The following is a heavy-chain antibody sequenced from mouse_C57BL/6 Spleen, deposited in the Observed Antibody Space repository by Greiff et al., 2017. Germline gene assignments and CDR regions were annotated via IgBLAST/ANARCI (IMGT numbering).Heavy chain of an antibody. Sequence: QVQLKESGAELARPGASVKLSCKASGYTFTSYGISWVKQRTGQGLEWIGEIYPRSGNTYYNEKFKGKATLTADKSSSTAYMELRSLTSEDSAVYFCARWGYYGSSYLYAMDYWGQGTSVTVSS. CDR3: ARWGYYGSSYLYAMDY. CDR1: GYTFTSYG. V-gene: IGHV1-81*01. D-gene: IGHD1-1*01. J-gene: IGHJ4*01. CDR2: IYPRSGNT.